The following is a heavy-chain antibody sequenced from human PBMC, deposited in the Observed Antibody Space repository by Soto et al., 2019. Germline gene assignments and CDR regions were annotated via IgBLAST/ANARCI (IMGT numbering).Heavy chain of an antibody. J-gene: IGHJ6*02. CDR3: ARGPRYYDFWSGYYTGPYYYYGMDV. V-gene: IGHV4-34*01. Sequence: SETLSLTCAVYGGSFSGYYWSWIRQPPGKGLEWIGEINHSGSTNYNPSLKSRVTISVDTSKNHFSLKLSSVTAADTAVYYCARGPRYYDFWSGYYTGPYYYYGMDVWGQGTTVTVSS. CDR2: INHSGST. CDR1: GGSFSGYY. D-gene: IGHD3-3*01.